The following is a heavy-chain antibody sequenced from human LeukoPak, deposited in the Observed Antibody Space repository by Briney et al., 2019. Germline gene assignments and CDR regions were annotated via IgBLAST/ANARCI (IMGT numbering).Heavy chain of an antibody. D-gene: IGHD3-22*01. V-gene: IGHV3-7*01. CDR2: IKQDGSEK. Sequence: GGSLRLSXAASGFTFNSYWMSWVRQAQGEGLEWVGIIKQDGSEKYYVDSVKGRFTISRDNAKNSLYLQMNSLRAEDTAVYYCARDPLAYYYDSSGYYFDYWGQGTLVTVSS. J-gene: IGHJ4*02. CDR1: GFTFNSYW. CDR3: ARDPLAYYYDSSGYYFDY.